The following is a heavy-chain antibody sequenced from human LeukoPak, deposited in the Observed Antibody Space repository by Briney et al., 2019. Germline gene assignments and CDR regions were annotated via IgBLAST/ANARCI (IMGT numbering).Heavy chain of an antibody. CDR1: GGTFSSYA. CDR2: IIPIFGTA. V-gene: IGHV1-69*05. Sequence: SSVKVSCKASGGTFSSYAISWVRQAPGQGLVWMGGIIPIFGTAYYAQKFLGRVTITTDESTSTAYMELSSLRSEDTAVYYCARETPGGITGTILGYWGQGTLVTVSS. D-gene: IGHD1-20*01. CDR3: ARETPGGITGTILGY. J-gene: IGHJ4*02.